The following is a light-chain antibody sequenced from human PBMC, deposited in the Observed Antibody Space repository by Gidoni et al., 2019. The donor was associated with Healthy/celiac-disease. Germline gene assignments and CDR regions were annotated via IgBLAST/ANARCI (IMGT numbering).Light chain of an antibody. CDR1: PSVSSY. CDR3: QQRSNWFT. Sequence: EIVLTQSPATLSFSPGERATLSCRASPSVSSYLAWYQQKPGQAPRLLIYDASNRATGIPARFSGGGSGTDFTLTISSLEPEDFAVYYCQQRSNWFTFGPGTKVDIK. V-gene: IGKV3-11*01. J-gene: IGKJ3*01. CDR2: DAS.